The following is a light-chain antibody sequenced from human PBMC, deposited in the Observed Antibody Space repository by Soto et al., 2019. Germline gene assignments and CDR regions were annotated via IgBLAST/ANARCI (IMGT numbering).Light chain of an antibody. CDR1: QTISSW. CDR3: QHYNSYSEA. J-gene: IGKJ1*01. Sequence: DTHMTQSPSTRSASVGHTVTINCXASQTISSWLAWYQQKPGKAPKLLIYKASTLKSGVPSRFSGSGSGTEFTLTISSLQPDDFATYYCQHYNSYSEAFGQGTKVDNK. CDR2: KAS. V-gene: IGKV1-5*03.